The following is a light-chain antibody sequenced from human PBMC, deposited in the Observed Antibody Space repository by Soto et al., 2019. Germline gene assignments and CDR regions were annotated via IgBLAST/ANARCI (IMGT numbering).Light chain of an antibody. Sequence: DIQMTQYPSTLSASVGDRVTITCRASQSIGAWLAWYQHKPGRAPNVLIYKASTFQSGVPSRFSGSGSGTEFTLTIASLQPDDFATYFCQQYQRPPITFGQGTRLEIK. J-gene: IGKJ5*01. CDR2: KAS. V-gene: IGKV1-5*03. CDR3: QQYQRPPIT. CDR1: QSIGAW.